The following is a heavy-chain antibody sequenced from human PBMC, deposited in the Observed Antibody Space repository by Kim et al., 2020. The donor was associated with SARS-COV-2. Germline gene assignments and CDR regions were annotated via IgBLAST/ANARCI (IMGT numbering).Heavy chain of an antibody. Sequence: GGSLRLSCAASGFTFSSYDMHWVRQATGKGLEWVSAIGTAGDTYYPGSVKGRFTISRENAKNSLYLQMNSLRAGDTAVYYCARGRIGYCSSTSCSYYYYGMDVWGQGTTVTVSS. CDR2: IGTAGDT. V-gene: IGHV3-13*04. D-gene: IGHD2-2*01. CDR1: GFTFSSYD. J-gene: IGHJ6*02. CDR3: ARGRIGYCSSTSCSYYYYGMDV.